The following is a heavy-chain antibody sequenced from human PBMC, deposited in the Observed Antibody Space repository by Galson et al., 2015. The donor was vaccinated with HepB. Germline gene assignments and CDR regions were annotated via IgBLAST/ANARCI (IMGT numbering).Heavy chain of an antibody. CDR1: GGSISSYY. J-gene: IGHJ4*02. V-gene: IGHV4-59*01. Sequence: SETLSLTCTVSGGSISSYYWSWIRQPPGKGLEWIGYIYYSGSTNYNPSLKSRVTISVDTSKNQFSLKLSSVTAADTAVYYCARRTYYDSSGYYYLDYWGQGTLVTVSS. CDR2: IYYSGST. CDR3: ARRTYYDSSGYYYLDY. D-gene: IGHD3-22*01.